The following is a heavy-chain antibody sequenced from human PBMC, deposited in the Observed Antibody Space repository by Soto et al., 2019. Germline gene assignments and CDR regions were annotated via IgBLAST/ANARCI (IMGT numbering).Heavy chain of an antibody. Sequence: SETPSLTCSVSGDSLSSYYWSWIRQPPGKGLEWIGYIYYDGRTTYNPSLESRVIVSVDTSKNQFSLKLTSATAADTAVYYCARSLGYYFDFWGQGTLVTVSS. D-gene: IGHD6-13*01. CDR2: IYYDGRT. CDR1: GDSLSSYY. V-gene: IGHV4-59*08. CDR3: ARSLGYYFDF. J-gene: IGHJ4*02.